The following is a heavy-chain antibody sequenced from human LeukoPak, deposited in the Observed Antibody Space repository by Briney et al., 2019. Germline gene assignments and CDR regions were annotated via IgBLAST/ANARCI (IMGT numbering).Heavy chain of an antibody. CDR1: GGSISSGGYY. V-gene: IGHV4-30-2*01. Sequence: PSETLSLTCTVSGGSISSGGYYWSWIRQPPGKGLEWIGYIYHSGSTYYNPSLKSRVTISVDRSKNQFSLNLNSVTAADTAVYYCARVGARLTGVGWFFDLWGRGTLVTVSS. CDR2: IYHSGST. J-gene: IGHJ2*01. D-gene: IGHD3-9*01. CDR3: ARVGARLTGVGWFFDL.